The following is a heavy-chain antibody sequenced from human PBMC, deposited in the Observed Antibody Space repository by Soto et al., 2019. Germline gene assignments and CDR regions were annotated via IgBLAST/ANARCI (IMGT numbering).Heavy chain of an antibody. Sequence: QVQLQESGPGLVKPSETLSLTCTVSGGSISSYYWSWIRQPPGKGLEWIGYIYYSGSTNYNPSLKSRVTISVDTSKNQFSLKLSSVTAADTAVYYCARVDEGDYCSGGSCYFVKGYYYMDVWGKGTTVTVSS. V-gene: IGHV4-59*01. CDR1: GGSISSYY. CDR2: IYYSGST. CDR3: ARVDEGDYCSGGSCYFVKGYYYMDV. D-gene: IGHD2-15*01. J-gene: IGHJ6*03.